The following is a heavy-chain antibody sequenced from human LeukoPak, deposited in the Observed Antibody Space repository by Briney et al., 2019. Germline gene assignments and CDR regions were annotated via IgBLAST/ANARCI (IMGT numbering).Heavy chain of an antibody. CDR3: ARLQGSTSLTKFDP. Sequence: SETLSLTCTVSGASITRYCWSWIRQPPGKGLEWIGYIYYSGGTNYNPSLKSRVTISLDTSNNHFSLQLSSVTAADTAVYYCARLQGSTSLTKFDPWGQGTLVTVSS. D-gene: IGHD2-15*01. V-gene: IGHV4-59*08. J-gene: IGHJ5*02. CDR1: GASITRYC. CDR2: IYYSGGT.